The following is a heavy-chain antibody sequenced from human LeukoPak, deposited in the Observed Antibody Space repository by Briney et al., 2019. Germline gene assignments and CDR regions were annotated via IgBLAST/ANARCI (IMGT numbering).Heavy chain of an antibody. CDR3: AGGPIRYCSSTSCLDPYYYYYMDV. D-gene: IGHD2-2*01. J-gene: IGHJ6*03. CDR1: GGTFSSYA. CDR2: IIPIFGTA. Sequence: EASVKVSCKASGGTFSSYAISWVRQAPGQGLEWMGGIIPIFGTANYAQKFQGRVTITTDESTSTAYMELSSLRSEDTAVYYCAGGPIRYCSSTSCLDPYYYYYMDVWGNGTTVTVSS. V-gene: IGHV1-69*05.